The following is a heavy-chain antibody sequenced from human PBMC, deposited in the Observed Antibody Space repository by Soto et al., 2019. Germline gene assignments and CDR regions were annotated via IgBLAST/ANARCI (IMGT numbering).Heavy chain of an antibody. CDR1: GGSMSNGYYY. V-gene: IGHV4-30-4*08. J-gene: IGHJ4*02. CDR2: ISHSGRT. D-gene: IGHD2-15*01. CDR3: ARWVEGSLVYFDS. Sequence: QVQLQESGPGLVKPSQTLSLTCTVSGGSMSNGYYYWSWVRQTPGKGLEWIGHISHSGRTYYNPAIKCRVVRLVGTSKNLFSLNLNSVTAADTAVYYCARWVEGSLVYFDSWGQGTPVTVSS.